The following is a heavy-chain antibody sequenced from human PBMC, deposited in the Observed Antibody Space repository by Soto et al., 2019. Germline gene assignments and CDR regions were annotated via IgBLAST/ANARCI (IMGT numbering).Heavy chain of an antibody. CDR3: TKSRRGILMVYGLGGMAV. D-gene: IGHD2-8*01. CDR2: ISGSGDGT. V-gene: IGHV3-23*01. CDR1: GFTVNSHA. J-gene: IGHJ6*02. Sequence: EVQLLESGGGVVQRGGSLRLSCAASGFTVNSHAMSWVRQAPGKGLEWVASISGSGDGTYYGDSVKGRFTISRDSSSSTLYLQMNNLRGEEKAVYCCTKSRRGILMVYGLGGMAVWGQVPTVTVSS.